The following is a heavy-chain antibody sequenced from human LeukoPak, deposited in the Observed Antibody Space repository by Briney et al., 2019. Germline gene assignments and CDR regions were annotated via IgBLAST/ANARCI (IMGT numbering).Heavy chain of an antibody. CDR3: ARVMTTKAFDI. Sequence: KASETLSLTCTVSGGSISSGDYYWSWIRQPPGKGLEWIGYIYYSGSTYYNPSLKSRVTISVDTSKNQFSLKLSSVTAADTAVYYCARVMTTKAFDIWGQGTMVTVSS. V-gene: IGHV4-30-4*08. D-gene: IGHD4-17*01. CDR1: GGSISSGDYY. J-gene: IGHJ3*02. CDR2: IYYSGST.